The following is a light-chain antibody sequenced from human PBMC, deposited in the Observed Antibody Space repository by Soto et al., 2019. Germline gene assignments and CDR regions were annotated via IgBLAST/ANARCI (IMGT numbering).Light chain of an antibody. J-gene: IGKJ4*01. CDR2: DAS. V-gene: IGKV3-11*01. Sequence: EVVLTQSPATLSLSPGERATLSCRASQSVSTYLAWYQHKPGQAPRLLIYDASIRATGTPARFIGGGSGTDFTLTISSLAPEDLAVYYCQHRSPWPPGATFGVGTKVEIK. CDR3: QHRSPWPPGAT. CDR1: QSVSTY.